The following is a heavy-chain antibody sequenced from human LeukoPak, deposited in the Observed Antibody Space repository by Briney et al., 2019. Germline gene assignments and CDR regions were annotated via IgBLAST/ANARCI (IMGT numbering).Heavy chain of an antibody. Sequence: SETLSLTCAVYGGSFSGYYWSWIRQPPGKGLEWIGEINHSGSTNYDPSLKSRVTISVDTSKNQFSLKLSSVTAADTAVYYCARPGGGSSASYNWFDPWGQGTLVTVSS. CDR3: ARPGGGSSASYNWFDP. CDR2: INHSGST. V-gene: IGHV4-34*01. J-gene: IGHJ5*02. CDR1: GGSFSGYY. D-gene: IGHD1-26*01.